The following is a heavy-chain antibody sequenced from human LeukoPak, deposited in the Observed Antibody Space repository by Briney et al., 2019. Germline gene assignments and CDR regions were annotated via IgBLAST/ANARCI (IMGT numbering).Heavy chain of an antibody. CDR1: GFTFSSFA. J-gene: IGHJ4*02. V-gene: IGHV3-30*02. Sequence: GGSLRLSCAASGFTFSSFAMHWVRQAPGKGLEWVAFIQNDGTNEYYADSVKGRFTISRDNSKNTLYLQMNSLRTEDTALYYCAKDRGGYCSGGSCYSGYWGQGTLVTVSS. CDR3: AKDRGGYCSGGSCYSGY. CDR2: IQNDGTNE. D-gene: IGHD2-15*01.